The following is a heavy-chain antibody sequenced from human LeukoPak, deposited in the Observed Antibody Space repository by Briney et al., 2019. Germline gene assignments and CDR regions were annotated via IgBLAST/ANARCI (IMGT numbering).Heavy chain of an antibody. Sequence: ASVKVSCKASGYTFTSYYMHWVRQAPGQGLEWMGIINPSGGSTSYAQKFQGRVTMTRDTSTSTVYMELSSLRSEDTAVYYCARVHGEYSYGYSAWYFDLWGRGTLVTVSS. V-gene: IGHV1-46*01. CDR2: INPSGGST. J-gene: IGHJ2*01. CDR1: GYTFTSYY. D-gene: IGHD5-18*01. CDR3: ARVHGEYSYGYSAWYFDL.